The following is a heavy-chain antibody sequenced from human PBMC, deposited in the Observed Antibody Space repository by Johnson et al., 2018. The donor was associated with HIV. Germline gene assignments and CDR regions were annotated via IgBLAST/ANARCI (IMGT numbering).Heavy chain of an antibody. CDR1: GFTVSSNY. CDR3: AREGGATPAFDI. D-gene: IGHD1-26*01. Sequence: VQLVESGGGLIQPGGSLRLSCAASGFTVSSNYMSWVRQAPGKGLEWVSVIYSGGSTYYAASVKGRFTISSDNSKNTQYLQMNSLRAEDTAVYYGAREGGATPAFDIWGQGTMVTVSS. V-gene: IGHV3-53*01. J-gene: IGHJ3*02. CDR2: IYSGGST.